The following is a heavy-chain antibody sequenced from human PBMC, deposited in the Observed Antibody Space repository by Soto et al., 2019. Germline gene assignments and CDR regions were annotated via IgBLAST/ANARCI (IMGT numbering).Heavy chain of an antibody. CDR1: GYSFTSYW. D-gene: IGHD6-6*01. CDR3: ARHTRRGDYYYGMDV. J-gene: IGHJ6*02. Sequence: GESLKISCKGSGYSFTSYWIGWVRQMPGKGLEWMGIIYPGDSDTRYSPSFQGQVTISADKSISTAYLQWSSLKASDTAMYYCARHTRRGDYYYGMDVWGQGTTVTVSS. CDR2: IYPGDSDT. V-gene: IGHV5-51*01.